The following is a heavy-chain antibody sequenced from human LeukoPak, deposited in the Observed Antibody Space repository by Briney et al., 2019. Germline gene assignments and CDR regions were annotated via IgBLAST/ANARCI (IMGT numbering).Heavy chain of an antibody. CDR2: ISSSGSTI. D-gene: IGHD3-10*01. J-gene: IGHJ3*02. CDR1: GFTFSDYY. V-gene: IGHV3-11*04. Sequence: EGSLRLSCAASGFTFSDYYMSWIRQAPGKGLEWVSYISSSGSTIYYADSVKGRFTISRDNAKNSLYLQMNSLRAEDTAVYYCARDSMDLGNSDAFDIWGQGTMVTVSS. CDR3: ARDSMDLGNSDAFDI.